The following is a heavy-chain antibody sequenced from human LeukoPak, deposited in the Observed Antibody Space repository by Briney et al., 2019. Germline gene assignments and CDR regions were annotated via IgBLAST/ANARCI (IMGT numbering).Heavy chain of an antibody. CDR1: GGTFSSYA. Sequence: AASVKVSCKASGGTFSSYAISWVRQAPGQGLEWMGRIIPILGIANYAQKFQGRVTITADKSTSTAYMELSSLRSEDTAVYYCAKRSILAGYYYMDVWGKGTTVTVSS. CDR2: IIPILGIA. CDR3: AKRSILAGYYYMDV. V-gene: IGHV1-69*04. J-gene: IGHJ6*03.